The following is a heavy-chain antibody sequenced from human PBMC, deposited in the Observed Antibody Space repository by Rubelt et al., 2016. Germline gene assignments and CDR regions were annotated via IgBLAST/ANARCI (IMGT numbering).Heavy chain of an antibody. V-gene: IGHV3-30*04. CDR3: AREITPADLD. J-gene: IGHJ4*02. CDR1: GFTFSSYA. D-gene: IGHD2-2*01. Sequence: QVQLVESGGGVVQPGRSLRLSCAASGFTFSSYAMHWVRQAPGKGLEWVAVISYGGSNKYYADSVTGRFTISRDNSKNTLYLQMNSLRAEDTAVYYCAREITPADLDWGQGTLVTVSS. CDR2: ISYGGSNK.